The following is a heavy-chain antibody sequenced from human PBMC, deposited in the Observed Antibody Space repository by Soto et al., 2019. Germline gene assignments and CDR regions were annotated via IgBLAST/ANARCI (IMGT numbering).Heavy chain of an antibody. CDR3: AKARCHGGTCYCAADY. CDR1: GFNFSSYA. Sequence: GGSLRLSCVASGFNFSSYAMSWVRQAPGKGLEWVSGICSNNNNTYYADSVQGRFTISRDISKNTLYLQMSSLRVEDTAVYYCAKARCHGGTCYCAADYWGQGTLVTVSS. D-gene: IGHD2-15*01. V-gene: IGHV3-23*01. J-gene: IGHJ4*02. CDR2: ICSNNNNT.